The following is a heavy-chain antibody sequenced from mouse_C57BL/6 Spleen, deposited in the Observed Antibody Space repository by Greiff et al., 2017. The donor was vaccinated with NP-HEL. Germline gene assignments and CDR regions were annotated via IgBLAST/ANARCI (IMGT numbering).Heavy chain of an antibody. CDR1: GYTFTSYW. D-gene: IGHD2-1*01. CDR2: IYPGSGST. Sequence: QVQLQQPGAELVKPGASVKMSCKASGYTFTSYWITWVKQRPGQGLEWIGDIYPGSGSTNYNEKFKSKATLTVDTSSSTAYMQLSSLTSEDSAVYYCARRIGGGNYVYWYFDVWGTGTTVTVSS. V-gene: IGHV1-55*01. J-gene: IGHJ1*03. CDR3: ARRIGGGNYVYWYFDV.